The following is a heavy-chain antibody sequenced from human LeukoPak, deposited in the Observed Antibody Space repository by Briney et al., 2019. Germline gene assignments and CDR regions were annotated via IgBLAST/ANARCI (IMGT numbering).Heavy chain of an antibody. Sequence: PSETLSLTCTVSGYSINSGYYWGWIRQPPGKGLEWIGSIYHSGSTYYNPSLKSRVTISVDTSKNQFSLKLSSVTAADTAVYYCARAVYSYGYYSFDYWGQGTLVTVSS. CDR3: ARAVYSYGYYSFDY. D-gene: IGHD5-18*01. V-gene: IGHV4-38-2*02. CDR2: IYHSGST. J-gene: IGHJ4*02. CDR1: GYSINSGYY.